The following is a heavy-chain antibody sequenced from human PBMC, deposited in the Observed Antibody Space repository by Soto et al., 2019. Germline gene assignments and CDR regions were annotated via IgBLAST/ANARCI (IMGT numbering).Heavy chain of an antibody. CDR1: GYTFTNYA. D-gene: IGHD2-15*01. CDR2: ISASTGDT. CDR3: ARCYCSVGSCYACWHFDL. V-gene: IGHV1-18*01. J-gene: IGHJ2*01. Sequence: QVQLVQSGAEVKEPGASVKVSCQASGYTFTNYAISWVRQAPGQGLEWMGWISASTGDTDQAQKFQGRVTMTFDTSTNTANMELRSLITDDTAVYYCARCYCSVGSCYACWHFDLWGRGTLVTVSS.